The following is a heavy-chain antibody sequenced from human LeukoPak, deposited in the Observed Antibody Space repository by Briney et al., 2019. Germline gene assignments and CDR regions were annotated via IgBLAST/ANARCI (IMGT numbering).Heavy chain of an antibody. CDR2: IYYSGSP. J-gene: IGHJ4*02. CDR3: ARVEQQLVHD. D-gene: IGHD6-13*01. CDR1: GGSISSSSYY. V-gene: IGHV4-39*07. Sequence: SETLSLTCTVSGGSISSSSYYWGWIRQPPGKGLEWIGSIYYSGSPYYNPSLKSRVTISVDTSKSRFSLKLSSVTAADTAVYYCARVEQQLVHDWGQGTLVTVSS.